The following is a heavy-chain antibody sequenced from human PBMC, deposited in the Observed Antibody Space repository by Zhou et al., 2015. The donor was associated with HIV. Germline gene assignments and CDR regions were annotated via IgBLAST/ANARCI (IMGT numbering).Heavy chain of an antibody. CDR1: GYPFSSYG. J-gene: IGHJ4*02. CDR2: IYNGNT. CDR3: ARDDSSGYHSFDY. D-gene: IGHD3-22*01. Sequence: LLQSGPEVRKPGSSVKVSCKASGYPFSSYGLTWVRQVPGQGLEWMGWIYNGNTNYAQKFQGRVTMTTDTSTSTGYMELRSLRSDDTATYFCARDDSSGYHSFDYWGQGTLVTVSS. V-gene: IGHV1-18*04.